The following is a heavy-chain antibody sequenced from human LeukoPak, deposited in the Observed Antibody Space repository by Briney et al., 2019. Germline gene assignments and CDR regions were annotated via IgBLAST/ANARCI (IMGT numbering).Heavy chain of an antibody. J-gene: IGHJ6*03. D-gene: IGHD3-10*01. CDR1: GFTFSSYA. V-gene: IGHV3-30*04. CDR2: ISYDGSNK. CDR3: ARERAYYYGSGSSGYYMDV. Sequence: GRSLRLSCAASGFTFSSYAMHWVRQAPGKGLEWVAVISYDGSNKYYADSVKGRFTISRDNSKNTLYLQMNSLRAEDTAVYYCARERAYYYGSGSSGYYMDVWGKGTTVTVSS.